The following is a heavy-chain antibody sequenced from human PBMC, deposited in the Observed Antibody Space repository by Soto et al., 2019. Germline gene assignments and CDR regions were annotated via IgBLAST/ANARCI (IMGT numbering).Heavy chain of an antibody. CDR1: GGSISSGDYY. J-gene: IGHJ3*02. D-gene: IGHD3-16*01. CDR2: IYYSGST. CDR3: ASPSDGYDDAFDI. Sequence: TLSLTCTVSGGSISSGDYYWSWIRQPPGKGLEWIGYIYYSGSTYYNPSLKSRVTISVDTSKNQFSLKLSSVTAADTAVYYCASPSDGYDDAFDIWGQGTMVTVSS. V-gene: IGHV4-30-4*01.